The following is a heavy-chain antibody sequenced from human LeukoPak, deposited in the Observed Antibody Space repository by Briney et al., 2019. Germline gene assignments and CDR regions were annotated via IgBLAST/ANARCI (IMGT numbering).Heavy chain of an antibody. CDR3: ARDIGFWSAPPPDY. D-gene: IGHD3-3*01. V-gene: IGHV1-2*02. Sequence: ASVKVSCKASGYTFTGYYIHWVRQAPGQGLEWMGWINPKSGGANYAHKFQGRVTMTRDTSISTAYMELSRLRSVDTAVYYCARDIGFWSAPPPDYWGQGTLVTVSS. CDR1: GYTFTGYY. J-gene: IGHJ4*02. CDR2: INPKSGGA.